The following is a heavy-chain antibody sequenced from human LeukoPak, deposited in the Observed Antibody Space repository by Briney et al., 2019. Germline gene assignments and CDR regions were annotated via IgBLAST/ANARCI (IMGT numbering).Heavy chain of an antibody. CDR2: ISSSSRYI. V-gene: IGHV3-21*06. CDR1: GFTFTTYA. J-gene: IGHJ4*02. Sequence: GGSLRLSCAASGFTFTTYAMSWVRRAPGKGLDWVSSISSSSRYIYYADSMKGRFTISRDNSKHSLYLQMNSLRAEDTAVYYCARVAEAAAFDSWGQGTLVTVSS. D-gene: IGHD6-13*01. CDR3: ARVAEAAAFDS.